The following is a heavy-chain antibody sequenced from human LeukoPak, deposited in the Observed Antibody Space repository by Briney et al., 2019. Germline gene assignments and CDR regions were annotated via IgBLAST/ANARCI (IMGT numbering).Heavy chain of an antibody. J-gene: IGHJ5*02. CDR1: GASISSSSFY. V-gene: IGHV4-39*01. CDR2: IFYSGTT. CDR3: ARLITIFSTKFDP. Sequence: KPSETLSLTCTVSGASISSSSFYWGWIRQPPGKGLEWIGSIFYSGTTYHNPSLRSRVTISVDTSKDQFSLNLSSVTATDTAMYYCARLITIFSTKFDPWGQGTLVTVSS. D-gene: IGHD3-3*01.